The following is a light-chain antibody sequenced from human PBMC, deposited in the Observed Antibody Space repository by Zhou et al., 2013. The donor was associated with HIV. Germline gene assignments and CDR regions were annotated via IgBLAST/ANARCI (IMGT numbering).Light chain of an antibody. Sequence: QSALTQPASVSGSPGQSITLSCTGTSSDVGGYDHISWYQQHPGKAPQLIIYDVSNRPSGVSHRFSGSKSGNTASLTISGLQPEDEADYYCSSYTNXDTVIFGGGTSLTVL. CDR1: SSDVGGYDH. V-gene: IGLV2-14*03. CDR3: SSYTNXDTVI. CDR2: DVS. J-gene: IGLJ2*01.